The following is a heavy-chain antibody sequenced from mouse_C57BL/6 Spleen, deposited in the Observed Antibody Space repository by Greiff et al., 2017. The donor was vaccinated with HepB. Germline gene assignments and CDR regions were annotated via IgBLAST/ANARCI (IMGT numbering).Heavy chain of an antibody. CDR3: ARDRYYGSSGFAY. V-gene: IGHV1-26*01. CDR1: GYTFTDYY. J-gene: IGHJ3*01. CDR2: INPNNGGT. D-gene: IGHD1-1*01. Sequence: VQLQQSGPELVKPGASVKISCKASGYTFTDYYMNWVKQSHGKSLEWIGDINPNNGGTSYNQKFKGKATLTVDKSSSTAYMELRSLTSEDSAVYYCARDRYYGSSGFAYWGQGTLVTVAA.